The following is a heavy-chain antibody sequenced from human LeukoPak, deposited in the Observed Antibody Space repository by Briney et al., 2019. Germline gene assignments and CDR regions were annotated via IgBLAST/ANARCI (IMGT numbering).Heavy chain of an antibody. CDR3: ARSDLGYCSGGSCYLPYYYHYGMDV. J-gene: IGHJ6*02. CDR1: GGSISSYY. V-gene: IGHV4-59*08. D-gene: IGHD2-15*01. Sequence: SETLSLTCTVSGGSISSYYWSWIRQPPGKGLEWIGYIYYSGSTNYNPSLKSRVTISVDTSKNQFSLKLSSVTAADTAVYYCARSDLGYCSGGSCYLPYYYHYGMDVWGQGTTVTVSS. CDR2: IYYSGST.